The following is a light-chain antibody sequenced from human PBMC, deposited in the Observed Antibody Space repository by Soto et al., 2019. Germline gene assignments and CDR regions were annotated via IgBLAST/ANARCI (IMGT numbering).Light chain of an antibody. V-gene: IGKV3-15*01. CDR3: QQFSDSPPERT. CDR1: QSVDSR. J-gene: IGKJ1*01. CDR2: GAS. Sequence: ETVMTQSPAVLSVSPGERATLSCRASQSVDSRLAWYQQKPGQAPRLLIYGASTRATGIPARFSGSGSGTEFTLTISSLQSEDSEIYYCQQFSDSPPERTFGQGTKVEVK.